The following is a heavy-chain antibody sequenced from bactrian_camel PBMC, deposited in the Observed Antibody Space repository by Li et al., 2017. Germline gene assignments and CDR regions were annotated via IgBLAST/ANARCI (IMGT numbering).Heavy chain of an antibody. CDR3: AAGEWVAAPDRESEYNY. D-gene: IGHD7*01. CDR1: GFAFSGVD. J-gene: IGHJ4*01. CDR2: INNDAQYT. Sequence: HVQLVESGGGSVQAGGSLRLSCVTSGFAFSGVDMNWVRQAPGKGLEWVSSINNDAQYTFTADSVKGRFTISRDNAKNTLYLQMNRLKPDDTAMYYCAAGEWVAAPDRESEYNYWGQGTQVTVS. V-gene: IGHV3S14*01.